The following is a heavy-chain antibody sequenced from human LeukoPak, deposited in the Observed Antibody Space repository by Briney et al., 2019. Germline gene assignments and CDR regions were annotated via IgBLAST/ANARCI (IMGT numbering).Heavy chain of an antibody. Sequence: PSETLSLTCTVSGGSISSYYWSWIRQPPGKGLEWIGYIYYSGSTNYNPSLKSRVTISVDTSKNQFSLKLSSVTAADTAVYYCARVGRITRNSDIWGQGTMVTVSS. J-gene: IGHJ3*02. V-gene: IGHV4-59*01. CDR2: IYYSGST. CDR3: ARVGRITRNSDI. CDR1: GGSISSYY. D-gene: IGHD3-3*01.